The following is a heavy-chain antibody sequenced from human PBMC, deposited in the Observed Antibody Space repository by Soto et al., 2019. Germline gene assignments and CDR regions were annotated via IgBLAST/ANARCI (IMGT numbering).Heavy chain of an antibody. Sequence: EVQLVKSGGGLVHRGGSLRLSCAGSGFTFRDYWMNWVRQAPGKGLEWVANINQDGSQRYYVDSVKGRFTISRDNAKNSLYLEMNSLRAEDTAVYYCAKYTSAVDYWAQGTLVTVSS. J-gene: IGHJ4*02. D-gene: IGHD3-10*01. CDR1: GFTFRDYW. CDR3: AKYTSAVDY. CDR2: INQDGSQR. V-gene: IGHV3-7*01.